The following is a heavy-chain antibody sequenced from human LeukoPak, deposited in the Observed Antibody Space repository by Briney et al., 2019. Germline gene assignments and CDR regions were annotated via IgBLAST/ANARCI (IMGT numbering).Heavy chain of an antibody. Sequence: SETLSLTCTVSGVSISSGGYYWSWHRQHQGQGLEWIGYIYCSASNYYNPSLKSRVTISVDTSKNQFPLKLSSVTAADTAVYYCAGESRDYYYDSSGNFDYWGQGTLSPSPQ. D-gene: IGHD3-22*01. V-gene: IGHV4-31*03. CDR2: IYCSASN. J-gene: IGHJ4*02. CDR3: AGESRDYYYDSSGNFDY. CDR1: GVSISSGGYY.